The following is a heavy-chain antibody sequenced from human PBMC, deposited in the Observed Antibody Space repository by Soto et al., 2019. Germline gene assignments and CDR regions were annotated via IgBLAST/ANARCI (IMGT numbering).Heavy chain of an antibody. J-gene: IGHJ6*02. D-gene: IGHD3-22*01. CDR3: ASRGIVVVITDPYYGMDV. CDR2: IIPIFGTA. CDR1: GGTFSSYA. Sequence: ASVKVSCKASGGTFSSYAISWVRQAPGQGLGWMGGIIPIFGTANYAQKFQGRVTITADESTSTAYMELSSLRSEDTAVYYCASRGIVVVITDPYYGMDVWGQGTTVTVSS. V-gene: IGHV1-69*13.